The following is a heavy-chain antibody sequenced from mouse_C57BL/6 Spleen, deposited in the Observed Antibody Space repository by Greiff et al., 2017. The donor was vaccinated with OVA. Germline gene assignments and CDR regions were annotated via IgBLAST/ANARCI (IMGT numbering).Heavy chain of an antibody. CDR2: IDPSDSYT. J-gene: IGHJ2*01. CDR3: ARSYYSNYSYYFDY. Sequence: VQLPQPGAELVMPGASVKLSCKASGYTFTRYWMHWVKQRPGQGLEWIGEIDPSDSYTNYNQKFKGKSTLTVDKSSSTAYMQLSSLTSEDSAVYYCARSYYSNYSYYFDYWGQGTTLTVSS. D-gene: IGHD2-5*01. CDR1: GYTFTRYW. V-gene: IGHV1-69*01.